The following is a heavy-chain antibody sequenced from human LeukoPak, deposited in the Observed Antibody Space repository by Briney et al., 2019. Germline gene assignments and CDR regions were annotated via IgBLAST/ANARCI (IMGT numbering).Heavy chain of an antibody. CDR1: GFTFSSHL. CDR3: AKDLSLIRGVTPYYYYYGMDV. J-gene: IGHJ6*02. D-gene: IGHD3-10*01. Sequence: PGGSLRLSCAASGFTFSSHLMHWVRQAPGKGLEWVSGISWNSGSIGYADSVKGRFTISRDNAKNSLYLQMNSLRAEDTALYYCAKDLSLIRGVTPYYYYYGMDVWGQGTTVTVSS. V-gene: IGHV3-9*01. CDR2: ISWNSGSI.